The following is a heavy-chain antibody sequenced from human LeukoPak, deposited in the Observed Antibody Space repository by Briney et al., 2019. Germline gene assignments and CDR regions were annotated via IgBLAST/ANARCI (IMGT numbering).Heavy chain of an antibody. CDR3: ARDLPTLGYYYYMDV. V-gene: IGHV3-23*01. CDR2: ISGSGGST. CDR1: GFTFSSYA. J-gene: IGHJ6*03. Sequence: GGSLRLSCAVSGFTFSSYAMSWVRQAPGKGLEWVSVISGSGGSTYYADSVKGRFTISRDNSKNTLYLQMNSLRAEDTAVYYCARDLPTLGYYYYMDVWGKGTTVTVSS.